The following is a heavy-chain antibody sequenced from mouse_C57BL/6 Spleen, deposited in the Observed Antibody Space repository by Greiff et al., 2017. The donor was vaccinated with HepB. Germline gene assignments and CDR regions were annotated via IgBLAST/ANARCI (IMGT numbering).Heavy chain of an antibody. J-gene: IGHJ4*01. CDR1: GYTFTSYW. D-gene: IGHD1-1*01. CDR3: AHYYGGGDY. V-gene: IGHV1-50*01. CDR2: IDPSDSYT. Sequence: QVQLQQSGAELVKPGASVKLSCKASGYTFTSYWMQWVKQRPGQGLEWIGEIDPSDSYTNYNQKFKGKATLTVDTSSSTAYMQLSSLTSEDSAVYYGAHYYGGGDYWGQGTSVTVSS.